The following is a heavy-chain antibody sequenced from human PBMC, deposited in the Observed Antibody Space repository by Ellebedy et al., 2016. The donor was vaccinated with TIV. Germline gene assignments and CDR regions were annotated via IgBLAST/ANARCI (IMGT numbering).Heavy chain of an antibody. D-gene: IGHD4-17*01. CDR2: ISRSSRYI. Sequence: GESLKISXAASGFTFSSYSMNWVRQAPGKGLEWVSSISRSSRYIYYADSVKGRFTISRDNAKNSLYLQMNSLRAEDTAVYYCASYGDPGAEHFQHWGQGTLVTVSS. V-gene: IGHV3-21*01. CDR1: GFTFSSYS. J-gene: IGHJ1*01. CDR3: ASYGDPGAEHFQH.